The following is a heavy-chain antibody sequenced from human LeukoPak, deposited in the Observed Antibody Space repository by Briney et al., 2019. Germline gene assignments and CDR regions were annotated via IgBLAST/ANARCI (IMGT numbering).Heavy chain of an antibody. V-gene: IGHV3-11*04. CDR1: GFRFDSFY. CDR3: ARSLIVASDDY. J-gene: IGHJ4*02. Sequence: KPGGSLRLSCAASGFRFDSFYMGWIRQVPGKGLDYIAFISASGAVPYYAESVKGRFTISRDNAKNSVSLQMNSLSADDTAVYYCARSLIVASDDYWGQGTLVTVSS. CDR2: ISASGAVP. D-gene: IGHD3-22*01.